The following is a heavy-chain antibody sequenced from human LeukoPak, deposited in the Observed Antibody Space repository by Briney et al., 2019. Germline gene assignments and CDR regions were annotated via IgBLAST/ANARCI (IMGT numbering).Heavy chain of an antibody. Sequence: GASVKVSCKASGYTFTTYDINWVRQATGQGLEWMAWMNPNSGNTGYAQKFQGRVTMTRNTSISTAHMELSSLRSEDTAVYYCARVAGNCGGDCYRLVYWGQGTLVTVAS. J-gene: IGHJ4*02. CDR2: MNPNSGNT. CDR3: ARVAGNCGGDCYRLVY. V-gene: IGHV1-8*01. CDR1: GYTFTTYD. D-gene: IGHD2-21*01.